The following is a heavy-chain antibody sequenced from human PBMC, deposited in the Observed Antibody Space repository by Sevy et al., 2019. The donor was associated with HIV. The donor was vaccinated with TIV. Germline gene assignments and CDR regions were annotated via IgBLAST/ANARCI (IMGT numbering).Heavy chain of an antibody. CDR2: IKQDGSEK. Sequence: GGSLRLSCAASGFTFSSYWMSWVRQAPGKGLEWVANIKQDGSEKYYVDSEKGRFTISRDNAKNSLYLQMNSLRAEDTAVYYCARDRAHYTYGMDVWGQGTTVTVSS. CDR3: ARDRAHYTYGMDV. D-gene: IGHD3-3*01. CDR1: GFTFSSYW. J-gene: IGHJ6*02. V-gene: IGHV3-7*03.